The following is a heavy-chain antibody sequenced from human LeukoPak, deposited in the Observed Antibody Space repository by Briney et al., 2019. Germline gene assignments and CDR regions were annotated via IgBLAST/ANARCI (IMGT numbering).Heavy chain of an antibody. CDR2: INTNTGNQ. CDR3: ALGDGSGSYSPFDY. J-gene: IGHJ4*02. V-gene: IGHV7-4-1*02. D-gene: IGHD3-10*01. Sequence: ASVKVSCKASGYTFTSYAMNWVRQAPGQGLEWMGWINTNTGNQTYAQGFTGRFVFSLDTSVSTAYLQISSLKAEDTAVYYCALGDGSGSYSPFDYWGQGTLVTVSS. CDR1: GYTFTSYA.